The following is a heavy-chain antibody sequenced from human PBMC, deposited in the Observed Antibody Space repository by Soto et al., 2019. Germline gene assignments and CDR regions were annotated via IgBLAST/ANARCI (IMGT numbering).Heavy chain of an antibody. V-gene: IGHV4-34*01. D-gene: IGHD3-22*01. CDR1: GGSFSGHS. CDR3: STRAYDTNGYYRFDP. CDR2: INHSGRV. J-gene: IGHJ5*01. Sequence: PSDTLSLTCAVYGGSFSGHSWTWIRPSPGKGLEWIGDINHSGRVNYSPSLKSRVTISLDTSKNQFSLTLSAVTAADTAMYYCSTRAYDTNGYYRFDPWGQGTLVTVSS.